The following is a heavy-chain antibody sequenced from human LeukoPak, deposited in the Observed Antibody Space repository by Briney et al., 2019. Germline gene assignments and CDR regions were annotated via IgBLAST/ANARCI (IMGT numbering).Heavy chain of an antibody. V-gene: IGHV3-30*18. CDR2: ISYDGSNK. Sequence: PGGSLRLSCAASGFTFSSYGMHWVRQAPGKGLEWVAVISYDGSNKYYADSVKGRFTISRDNSKNTLYLQMNSPRAEDTAVYYCAKGDEDGYNYFDYWGQGTLVTVSS. CDR3: AKGDEDGYNYFDY. CDR1: GFTFSSYG. D-gene: IGHD5-24*01. J-gene: IGHJ4*02.